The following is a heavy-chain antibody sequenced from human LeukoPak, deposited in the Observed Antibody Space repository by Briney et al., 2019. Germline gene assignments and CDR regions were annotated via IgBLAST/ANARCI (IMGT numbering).Heavy chain of an antibody. CDR3: ARIRIAARQSWFDP. CDR2: TSAYNGNT. J-gene: IGHJ5*02. CDR1: GYTFTSYG. V-gene: IGHV1-18*01. Sequence: ASVKVSCKASGYTFTSYGISWVRQAPGQGLEWMGWTSAYNGNTNYAQKLQGRVTMTTDTSTSTAYMELRSLRSDDTAVYYCARIRIAARQSWFDPWGQGTLVTVSS. D-gene: IGHD6-6*01.